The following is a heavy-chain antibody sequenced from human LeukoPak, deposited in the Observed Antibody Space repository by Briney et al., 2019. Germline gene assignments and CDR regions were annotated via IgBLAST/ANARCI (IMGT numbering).Heavy chain of an antibody. Sequence: SETLSLTCAVYGGSFSGYYWSWIRQPPGKGLEWIGEINHSGSTNYNPSLKSRVTISVDTSKNQFSLKLSSVTAADTAVYYCAREPNGAGAAVYFDDAVDIWGQGSMVTVSS. J-gene: IGHJ3*02. CDR2: INHSGST. D-gene: IGHD6-13*01. V-gene: IGHV4-34*01. CDR3: AREPNGAGAAVYFDDAVDI. CDR1: GGSFSGYY.